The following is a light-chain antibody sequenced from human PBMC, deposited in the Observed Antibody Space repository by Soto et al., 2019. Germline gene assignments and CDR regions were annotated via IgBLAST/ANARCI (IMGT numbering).Light chain of an antibody. Sequence: DIVMTQSPDSLAVSLGERATINCKSSQSVLYSSNNKNYLAWYQQKPGQPPKLLIYWASTRESGVPDRFSGSGSGTDFTLTISSLQAEDVAVYYCQQYDSIPLTFGVGTKVAIK. V-gene: IGKV4-1*01. CDR2: WAS. J-gene: IGKJ4*01. CDR1: QSVLYSSNNKNY. CDR3: QQYDSIPLT.